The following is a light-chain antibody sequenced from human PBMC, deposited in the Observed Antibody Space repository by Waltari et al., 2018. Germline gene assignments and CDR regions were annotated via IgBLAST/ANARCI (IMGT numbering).Light chain of an antibody. Sequence: QSLLTQPPSASATPGQRVTVSCSGSSSNIGANAVNWYQQLPGTAPKLLIYNNNARPSGVPDRFSGSKSGTSASLAISGRQSEDEARYYCAAWDGSLHGVVFGGGTNLAVL. J-gene: IGLJ2*01. CDR1: SSNIGANA. CDR2: NNN. CDR3: AAWDGSLHGVV. V-gene: IGLV1-44*01.